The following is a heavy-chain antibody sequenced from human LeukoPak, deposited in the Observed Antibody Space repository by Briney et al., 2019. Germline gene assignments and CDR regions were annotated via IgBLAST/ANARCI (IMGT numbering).Heavy chain of an antibody. D-gene: IGHD6-19*01. V-gene: IGHV4-61*01. Sequence: SETLSLTCTVSGDSVSSGTYYWTWIRQPPGEGLEWIGYIYYGGSTNYSPSLKSRITISVDTSKNQVSLNLSSVTSADAAVYYCARVLIAVAAFDYWGQGTLVTVSS. J-gene: IGHJ4*02. CDR2: IYYGGST. CDR3: ARVLIAVAAFDY. CDR1: GDSVSSGTYY.